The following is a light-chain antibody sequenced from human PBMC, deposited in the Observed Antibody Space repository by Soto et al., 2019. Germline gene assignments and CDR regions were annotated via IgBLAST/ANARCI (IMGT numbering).Light chain of an antibody. Sequence: IQVTQSPSSLSASVGESVTITYRASQDIDNYLNWYQHRPGEAPKLLIYAASYLETGVSTRFSGSGSGTDFSFTITNLRPEDSGTYYCQQHDTRPTMTFGQGTRLEIK. CDR2: AAS. CDR1: QDIDNY. CDR3: QQHDTRPTMT. J-gene: IGKJ5*01. V-gene: IGKV1-33*01.